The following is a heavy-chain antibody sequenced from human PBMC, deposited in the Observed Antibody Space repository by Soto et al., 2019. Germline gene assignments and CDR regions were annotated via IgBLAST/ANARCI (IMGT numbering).Heavy chain of an antibody. CDR2: IGTAGDT. Sequence: EVQLVESGGGLVQPGGSLRLSCAASGFTFSSYDMHWVRQATGKGLEWVSAIGTAGDTYYPGSVKGRFTISRENAKNSLYLQMTGLRAGDTAVYYCARGYGDRGDRDAFAIWGQGTMVTVSS. CDR3: ARGYGDRGDRDAFAI. D-gene: IGHD4-17*01. CDR1: GFTFSSYD. J-gene: IGHJ3*02. V-gene: IGHV3-13*01.